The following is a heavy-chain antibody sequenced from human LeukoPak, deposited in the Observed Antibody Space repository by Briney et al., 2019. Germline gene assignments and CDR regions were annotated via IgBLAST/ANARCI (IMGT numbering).Heavy chain of an antibody. CDR3: ASAMLASDSSGYYTSDYFEH. J-gene: IGHJ4*02. CDR1: GMMFSSYE. D-gene: IGHD3-22*01. Sequence: PGGSLTLSCTASGMMFSSYEMYWVRQPPGKGLQWISYISSSGNTRKYADSVKGRFTISRDNAKKSPQLEMSVLRGDDSAIYYCASAMLASDSSGYYTSDYFEHWGQGTLVSVSS. CDR2: ISSSGNTR. V-gene: IGHV3-48*03.